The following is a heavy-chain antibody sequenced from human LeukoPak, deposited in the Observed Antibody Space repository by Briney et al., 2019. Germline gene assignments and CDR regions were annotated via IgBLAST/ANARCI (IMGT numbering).Heavy chain of an antibody. CDR2: IFPGRYT. CDR1: EFIVSTNY. J-gene: IGHJ3*01. V-gene: IGHV3-53*01. Sequence: PGGSLRLSCAASEFIVSTNYMSWVRQAPGKGLEWVSVIFPGRYTHHADSVRGRFTISRDNSKNTLYLQMNSLRAEDTAVYYCARGSTTHYYDSSGMSDAFDVWGRGTMVTVSS. CDR3: ARGSTTHYYDSSGMSDAFDV. D-gene: IGHD3-22*01.